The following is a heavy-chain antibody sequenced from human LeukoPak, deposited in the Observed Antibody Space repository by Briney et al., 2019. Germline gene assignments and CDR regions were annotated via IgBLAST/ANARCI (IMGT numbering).Heavy chain of an antibody. J-gene: IGHJ3*02. CDR1: GFTFSSYS. D-gene: IGHD3-10*01. Sequence: PGGSLRLSCAASGFTFSSYSMNWVRQAPGKGLEWVSSISSSSSYIYYADSVKGRFTISRDNAKNSLYLQMNSLRAEDTAVYYCARGSIMGAWFAFDIWGQGTMVTVSS. CDR2: ISSSSSYI. CDR3: ARGSIMGAWFAFDI. V-gene: IGHV3-21*01.